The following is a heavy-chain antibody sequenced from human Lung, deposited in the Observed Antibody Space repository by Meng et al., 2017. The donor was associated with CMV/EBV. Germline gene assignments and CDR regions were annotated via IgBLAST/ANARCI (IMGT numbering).Heavy chain of an antibody. Sequence: VQLQVQAPRLGKPSQTLALPVNVSCSSIRGAYYYVSIIRQPSGSGLEWIGLAYCSANSFSTPSLRSRVTIAMITPSSPFFTMLASVRAADTAVYYWSRGRRHWYGSGSFAFWGQGTLVTVSS. CDR2: AYCSANS. D-gene: IGHD3-10*01. CDR3: SRGRRHWYGSGSFAF. J-gene: IGHJ4*02. CDR1: CSSIRGAYYY. V-gene: IGHV4-30-4*01.